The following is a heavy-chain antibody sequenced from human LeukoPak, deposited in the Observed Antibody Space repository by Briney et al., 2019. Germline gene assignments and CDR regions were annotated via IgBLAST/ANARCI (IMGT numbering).Heavy chain of an antibody. CDR3: ARETVVRGVITIDRGDY. J-gene: IGHJ4*02. CDR2: ISAYNGNT. Sequence: GASVKVSCKASGYTFTSYGISWVRQAPGQGLEWTGWISAYNGNTNYAQKLQGRVTMTTDTSTSTAYMELRRLRSDDTAVYYCARETVVRGVITIDRGDYWGQGTLVTVSS. CDR1: GYTFTSYG. V-gene: IGHV1-18*01. D-gene: IGHD3-10*02.